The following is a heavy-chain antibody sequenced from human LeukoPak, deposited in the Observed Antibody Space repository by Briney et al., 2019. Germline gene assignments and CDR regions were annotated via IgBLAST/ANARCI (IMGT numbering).Heavy chain of an antibody. CDR1: GFTFDDYA. J-gene: IGHJ5*02. D-gene: IGHD6-13*01. CDR3: AKDSSSWLISWFDP. CDR2: INWNSGSI. Sequence: GGSLRLSCAASGFTFDDYAMHWVRQAPGKGLEWVSGINWNSGSIDYAGSVKGRFTISRDNAMNSLYLQMNSLRAEDTALYYCAKDSSSWLISWFDPWGQGTLVTVSS. V-gene: IGHV3-9*01.